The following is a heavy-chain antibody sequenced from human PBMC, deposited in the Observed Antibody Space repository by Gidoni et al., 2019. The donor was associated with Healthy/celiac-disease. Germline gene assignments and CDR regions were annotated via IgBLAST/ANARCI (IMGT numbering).Heavy chain of an antibody. CDR2: IYSGGST. D-gene: IGHD6-19*01. J-gene: IGHJ4*02. Sequence: ELQLVESGGGLIQPGGSLRLSCAASGFTVSSNYMSWVRQAPGKGLEWVSVIYSGGSTYYADSVKGRFTISRDNSKNTLYLQMNSLRAEDTAVYYCARDLRGGSSGWYAFDYWGQGTLVTVSS. V-gene: IGHV3-53*01. CDR1: GFTVSSNY. CDR3: ARDLRGGSSGWYAFDY.